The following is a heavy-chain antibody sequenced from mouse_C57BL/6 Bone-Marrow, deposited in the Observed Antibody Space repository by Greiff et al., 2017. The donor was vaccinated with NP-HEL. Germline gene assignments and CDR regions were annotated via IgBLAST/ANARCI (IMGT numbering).Heavy chain of an antibody. CDR3: ARNEGYYGSSYDY. CDR1: GYSFTGYY. V-gene: IGHV1-42*01. CDR2: INPSTGGT. J-gene: IGHJ2*01. Sequence: EVQLQQSGPELVKPGASVKISCKASGYSFTGYYMNWVKQSPEKSLEWIGEINPSTGGTTYNQKFKAKATLTVDKSSSTAYMQLKSLTSEDSAVYYCARNEGYYGSSYDYWGQGTTLTVSS. D-gene: IGHD1-1*01.